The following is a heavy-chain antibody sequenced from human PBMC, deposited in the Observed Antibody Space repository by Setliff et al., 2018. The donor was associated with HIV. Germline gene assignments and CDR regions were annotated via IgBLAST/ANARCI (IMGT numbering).Heavy chain of an antibody. Sequence: SVKVSCKASGGTFSSYAISWVRQAPGQGLEWMGGIIPILGIANYAQKFQGRVTITADESTSTAYMELSSLRSEDTAVYYCARVGPWYYKSSGYLASWDYWGQGTLVTVSS. V-gene: IGHV1-69*10. D-gene: IGHD3-22*01. J-gene: IGHJ4*02. CDR2: IIPILGIA. CDR1: GGTFSSYA. CDR3: ARVGPWYYKSSGYLASWDY.